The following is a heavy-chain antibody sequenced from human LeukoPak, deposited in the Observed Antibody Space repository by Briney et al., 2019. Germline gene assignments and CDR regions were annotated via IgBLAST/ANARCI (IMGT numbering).Heavy chain of an antibody. V-gene: IGHV3-74*01. CDR2: INGDESST. CDR3: ARGGLFKYFFDY. D-gene: IGHD2-15*01. Sequence: GGSLRLSCAASAFTFNTYWMHWVRQVPGRGLEWVSRINGDESSTNYADSVKGRFTISRDNAKNMLYLQMNSLRAEDTAVYYCARGGLFKYFFDYWGQGTPVTVSS. CDR1: AFTFNTYW. J-gene: IGHJ4*02.